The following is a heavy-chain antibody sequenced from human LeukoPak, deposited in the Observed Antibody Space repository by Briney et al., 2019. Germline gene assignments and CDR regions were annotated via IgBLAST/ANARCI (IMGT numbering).Heavy chain of an antibody. D-gene: IGHD6-19*01. V-gene: IGHV1-8*01. J-gene: IGHJ6*03. Sequence: ASVKVSCKASGYTFTSYDINWVRQATGQGLEWMGWMNPNSGNTGYAQKFQGRVTMTRNTSISTAYMELSSLRSEDTAVYYCARVKASSGWPYHYYYMDVWGKGTTVTVSS. CDR2: MNPNSGNT. CDR1: GYTFTSYD. CDR3: ARVKASSGWPYHYYYMDV.